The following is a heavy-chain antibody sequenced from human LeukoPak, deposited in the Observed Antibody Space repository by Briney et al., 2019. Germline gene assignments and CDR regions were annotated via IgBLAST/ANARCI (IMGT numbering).Heavy chain of an antibody. D-gene: IGHD3-22*01. J-gene: IGHJ4*02. Sequence: SGPTLVNPTQTLTLTCTFSGFSLSTSGMCVSWIRQPPGKALEWLARIDWDDDKYYSTSLKTRLTISKDTSKNQVVLTVTNMDPVDTATYYCARSATYYYDSSGQLNFDYWGQGTLVTVSS. V-gene: IGHV2-70*11. CDR3: ARSATYYYDSSGQLNFDY. CDR2: IDWDDDK. CDR1: GFSLSTSGMC.